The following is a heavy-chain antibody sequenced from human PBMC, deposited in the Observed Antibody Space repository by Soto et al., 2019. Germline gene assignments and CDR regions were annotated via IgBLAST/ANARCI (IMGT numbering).Heavy chain of an antibody. CDR1: GGYFCGDY. J-gene: IGHJ3*02. V-gene: IGHV4-34*01. CDR3: ASVGRLTTVWGAFDI. CDR2: INHSGST. Sequence: SLTLSPTCAVYGGYFCGDYWSWIRQPPGKGLEWIGEINHSGSTNYNPSLKSRVTISVDTSKNQFSLKLSSVTAADTAVYYCASVGRLTTVWGAFDIWGRGTMVTVS. D-gene: IGHD4-17*01.